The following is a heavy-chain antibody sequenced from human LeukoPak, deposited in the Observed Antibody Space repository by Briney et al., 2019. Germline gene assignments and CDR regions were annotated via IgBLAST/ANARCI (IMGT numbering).Heavy chain of an antibody. J-gene: IGHJ6*03. CDR1: GYTFTSYD. CDR3: ARGSVVDISYYYYYYMDV. Sequence: GASVKVSCKASGYTFTSYDINWVRQATGQGLEWMGWMNPNSGNTGYAQKFQGRVTITRNTSISTAYMELSSLRSEDTAVYYCARGSVVDISYYYYYYMDVWGKGTTVTVSS. V-gene: IGHV1-8*03. D-gene: IGHD4-23*01. CDR2: MNPNSGNT.